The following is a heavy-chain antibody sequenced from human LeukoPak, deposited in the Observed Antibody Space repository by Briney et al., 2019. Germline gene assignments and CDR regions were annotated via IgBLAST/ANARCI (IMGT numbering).Heavy chain of an antibody. CDR1: GGSISTYY. Sequence: SETLSLTCTVSGGSISTYYWSWIRQPPGQGLEWIGFIYTSGGTKYNPSLKSRVTILVDTSKNQFSLKLSSVTAADTAVYYCARTIAAYNYYYMDVWGKGTTVTVSS. CDR2: IYTSGGT. CDR3: ARTIAAYNYYYMDV. D-gene: IGHD6-13*01. V-gene: IGHV4-4*09. J-gene: IGHJ6*03.